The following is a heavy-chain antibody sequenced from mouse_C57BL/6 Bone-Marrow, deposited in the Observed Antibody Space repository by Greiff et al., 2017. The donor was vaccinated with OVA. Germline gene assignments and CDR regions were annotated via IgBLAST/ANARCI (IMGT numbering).Heavy chain of an antibody. V-gene: IGHV1-52*01. CDR1: GYTFTSYW. J-gene: IGHJ2*01. Sequence: VQLKQPGAELVRPGSSVKLSCKASGYTFTSYWMHWVKQRPIQGLEWIGNIDPSDSETHYNQKFKDKATLTVDKSSSTAYMQLSSLTSEDSAVYYCARRGGNPNYFDYWGQGTTLTVSS. CDR2: IDPSDSET. CDR3: ARRGGNPNYFDY.